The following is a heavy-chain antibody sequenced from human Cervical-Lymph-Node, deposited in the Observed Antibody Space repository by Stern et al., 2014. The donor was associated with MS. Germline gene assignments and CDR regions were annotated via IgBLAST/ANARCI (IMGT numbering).Heavy chain of an antibody. D-gene: IGHD5-12*01. CDR2: MSPDSGNT. Sequence: QVQLVQSGAEVKKPGASVKVSCKASGYTFNTFDINWVRQAPGQGLEWMGWMSPDSGNTGSAQRFQGRVNMTRNISLSTAYMELSGLRSEDTAVYYCVRSGHSYRRWFDPWGQGTLVIVSS. CDR3: VRSGHSYRRWFDP. CDR1: GYTFNTFD. J-gene: IGHJ5*02. V-gene: IGHV1-8*01.